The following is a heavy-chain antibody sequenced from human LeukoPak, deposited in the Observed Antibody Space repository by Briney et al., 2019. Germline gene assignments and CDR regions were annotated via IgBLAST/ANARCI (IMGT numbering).Heavy chain of an antibody. CDR2: IYTSGST. CDR1: GGSISSYY. D-gene: IGHD4-17*01. Sequence: SETLSLTCTVSGGSISSYYWSWIRQPAGKGLEWIGRIYTSGSTNYNPSLKSRVTMSVDTSKNQFSLKLSSVTAADAAVYYCARNKPYDYYYYYMDVWGKGTTVTVSS. V-gene: IGHV4-4*07. J-gene: IGHJ6*03. CDR3: ARNKPYDYYYYYMDV.